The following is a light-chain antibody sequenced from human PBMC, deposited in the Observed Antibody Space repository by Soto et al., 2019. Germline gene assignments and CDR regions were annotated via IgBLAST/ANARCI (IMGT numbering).Light chain of an antibody. V-gene: IGLV2-8*01. Sequence: QSALTQPPSASGSPGQSVTISCTGTSSDVGTYDYVSWYQQHPGKAPKLIIYKVSQRPSGVPDRFSGSKSGNTASLTVSGLQAEDEADYYCSSYAGSNNPVVFGGGTKVTVL. CDR1: SSDVGTYDY. J-gene: IGLJ2*01. CDR3: SSYAGSNNPVV. CDR2: KVS.